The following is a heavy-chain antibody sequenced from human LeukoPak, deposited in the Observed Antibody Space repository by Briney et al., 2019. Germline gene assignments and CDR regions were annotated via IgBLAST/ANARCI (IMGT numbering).Heavy chain of an antibody. Sequence: GGSLRLSCTASEFTFSSNGMSWVGQAPGKGREWLANIKQDGSEKDYVDSVKGRFTISRDNAKNSLYLQMNNLRAEDTAVYYCARYCGGDCYGMDVWGQGTTVTVSS. CDR2: IKQDGSEK. J-gene: IGHJ6*02. CDR3: ARYCGGDCYGMDV. CDR1: EFTFSSNG. V-gene: IGHV3-7*01. D-gene: IGHD2-21*01.